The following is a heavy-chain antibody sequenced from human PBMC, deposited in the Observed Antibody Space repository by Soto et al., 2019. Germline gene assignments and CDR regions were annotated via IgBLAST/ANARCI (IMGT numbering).Heavy chain of an antibody. D-gene: IGHD1-26*01. CDR3: ARPLRDSGSSDAFDI. Sequence: GASVKVCCKASGGTFSSYAISWVRQAPGQGLEWMGGVIPIFGTANYAQRFQGRVTITADESTSTAYMELSSLRSEDTAVYYCARPLRDSGSSDAFDIWGQGTMVTV. CDR1: GGTFSSYA. CDR2: VIPIFGTA. J-gene: IGHJ3*02. V-gene: IGHV1-69*13.